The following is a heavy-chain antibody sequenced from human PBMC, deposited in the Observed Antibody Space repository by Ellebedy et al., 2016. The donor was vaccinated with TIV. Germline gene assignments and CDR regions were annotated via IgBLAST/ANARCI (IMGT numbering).Heavy chain of an antibody. V-gene: IGHV3-21*01. CDR3: VRADPNWFDP. J-gene: IGHJ5*02. CDR2: ISTISDDV. Sequence: PGGSLRLSCVGSGFTFNNYAMNLVRQAPGKGLEWVSSISTISDDVHHADSVKGRFTLSRDNAKNSIYLQMNNLRADDTAVYYCVRADPNWFDPWGQGTLVTVSS. CDR1: GFTFNNYA.